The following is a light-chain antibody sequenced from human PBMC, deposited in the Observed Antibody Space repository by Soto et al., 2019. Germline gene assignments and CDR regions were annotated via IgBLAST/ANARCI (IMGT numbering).Light chain of an antibody. CDR2: GNS. CDR1: SSNIGAGYD. J-gene: IGLJ1*01. V-gene: IGLV1-40*01. CDR3: SSYTRSSTLV. Sequence: QSVLTQPPSVSGAPGQRVTISCTGSSSNIGAGYDVHWYQQLPGTAPKLLIYGNSNRPSGVPDRFSGSKSGTSASLAITGLQAEDEADYSCSSYTRSSTLVFGTGTKLTVL.